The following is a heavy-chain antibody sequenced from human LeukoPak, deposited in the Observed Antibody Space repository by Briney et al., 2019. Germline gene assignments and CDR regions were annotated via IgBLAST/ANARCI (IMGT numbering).Heavy chain of an antibody. J-gene: IGHJ5*02. Sequence: SETLSLTCTVSGGSICSSDYYWGWIRQPPGKGLEWIGSIYFGGSTYYNPSLKSRVTISVDTSMNQFSLKLSFVTTADTAVYYCARALGYCSGGSCTRGYNWFDPWGQGTLVTVPS. CDR2: IYFGGST. D-gene: IGHD2-15*01. CDR1: GGSICSSDYY. CDR3: ARALGYCSGGSCTRGYNWFDP. V-gene: IGHV4-39*01.